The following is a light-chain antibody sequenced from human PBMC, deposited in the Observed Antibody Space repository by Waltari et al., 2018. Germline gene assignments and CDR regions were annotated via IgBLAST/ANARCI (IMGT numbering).Light chain of an antibody. J-gene: IGKJ4*01. Sequence: ETVMTQSPATLSVSPGETATLSCRASQNVDSSLAWYQQRPGQPPRLLLSAASTRASSVPARFRGSGSGTEFTLTISSLQSEDSAVYYCQQYNNWPPLTFGGGTKVELK. V-gene: IGKV3-15*01. CDR3: QQYNNWPPLT. CDR2: AAS. CDR1: QNVDSS.